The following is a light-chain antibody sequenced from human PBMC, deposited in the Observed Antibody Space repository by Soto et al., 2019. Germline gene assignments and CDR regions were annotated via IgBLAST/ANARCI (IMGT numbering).Light chain of an antibody. J-gene: IGKJ2*01. CDR3: QQYYSTPYT. CDR1: QSVLYSSNNKNY. CDR2: WAS. Sequence: DIVMTQSPDSLAVSLGERATINCKSSQSVLYSSNNKNYLAWYQQKPGQPPKLLIYWASTRESGVPDRFSGSGYGTDFTLTISSLQAEDVAVDYCQQYYSTPYTFGQSTKMEIK. V-gene: IGKV4-1*01.